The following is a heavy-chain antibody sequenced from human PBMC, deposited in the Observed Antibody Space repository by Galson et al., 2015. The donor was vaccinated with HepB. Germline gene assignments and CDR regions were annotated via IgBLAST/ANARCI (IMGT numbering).Heavy chain of an antibody. V-gene: IGHV3-23*01. J-gene: IGHJ4*02. D-gene: IGHD3-16*01. CDR2: MSGSRFST. CDR3: AKPARGG. Sequence: SLRLSCAASGFTFDNFALSWVRQAPGKGLECVSTMSGSRFSTWYADSVKGRFTISRDSSKNTVYLQMNNLGVEDTAVYYCAKPARGGWGQGPLVTVSS. CDR1: GFTFDNFA.